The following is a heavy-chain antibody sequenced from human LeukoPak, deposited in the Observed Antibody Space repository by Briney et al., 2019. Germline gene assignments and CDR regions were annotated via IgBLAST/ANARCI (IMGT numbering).Heavy chain of an antibody. Sequence: GGSLRLSCTASGFTFSTYSINWVRQAPGKGLEWVGRIKSKTDGGTTDYAAPVKGRFTISRDDSKSIAYLQMNSLKTEDTAVYYCTRVGPRDQGDYWGQGTLVTVSS. J-gene: IGHJ4*02. CDR2: IKSKTDGGTT. CDR3: TRVGPRDQGDY. CDR1: GFTFSTYS. D-gene: IGHD5-24*01. V-gene: IGHV3-15*01.